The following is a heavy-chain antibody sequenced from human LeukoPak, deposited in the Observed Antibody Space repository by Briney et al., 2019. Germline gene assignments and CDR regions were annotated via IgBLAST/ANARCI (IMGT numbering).Heavy chain of an antibody. Sequence: ASVKVSCKASGYTFTSYGISWVRQATGQGLEWMGWMNPNSGNTGYAQKFQGRVTMTRNTSISTAYMELSSLRSEDTAVYYCARGRHYYDSSGYSVEYFDYWGQGTLVTVSS. J-gene: IGHJ4*02. D-gene: IGHD3-22*01. V-gene: IGHV1-8*02. CDR1: GYTFTSYG. CDR3: ARGRHYYDSSGYSVEYFDY. CDR2: MNPNSGNT.